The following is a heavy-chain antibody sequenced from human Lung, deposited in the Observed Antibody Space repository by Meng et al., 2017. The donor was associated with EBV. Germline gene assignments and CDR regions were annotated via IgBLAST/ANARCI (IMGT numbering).Heavy chain of an antibody. CDR1: GYSLTTYA. CDR2: INAGNGNT. V-gene: IGHV1-3*01. CDR3: ARTGCSSSSCYDY. J-gene: IGHJ4*02. D-gene: IGHD2-2*01. Sequence: VLSVRAGARGKKPGASGKCSWKASGYSLTTYAMHWGRQAPGQRLEWMGWINAGNGNTKYSEKFQSRVTITRDTAASTAYMELSSLRSEDTAVYYCARTGCSSSSCYDYWGQGTLVTVSS.